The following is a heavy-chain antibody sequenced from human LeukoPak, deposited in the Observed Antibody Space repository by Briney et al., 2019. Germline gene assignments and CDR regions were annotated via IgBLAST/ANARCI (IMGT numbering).Heavy chain of an antibody. D-gene: IGHD3-22*01. Sequence: SVKVSCKASGGTFSSYAISWVRQAPGQGLEWMGGIIPIFGTANYAQKFQGSVTITTDESTSTAYMELSSLRSEDTAVYYCARGRGSSGYPPYYFDYWGQGTLVTVSS. J-gene: IGHJ4*02. CDR2: IIPIFGTA. V-gene: IGHV1-69*05. CDR1: GGTFSSYA. CDR3: ARGRGSSGYPPYYFDY.